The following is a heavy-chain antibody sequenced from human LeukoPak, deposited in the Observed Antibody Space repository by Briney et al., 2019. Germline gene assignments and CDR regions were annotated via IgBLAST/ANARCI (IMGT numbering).Heavy chain of an antibody. CDR3: ARVSSSWSYGMDV. CDR1: GGSISSYY. Sequence: SKTLSLTCTVSGGSISSYYWSWIRQPPGKGLEWIGYIYYSGSTNYNPSLKSRVTISVDTSKNQFSLKLSSVTAADTAVYYCARVSSSWSYGMDVWGKGTTVTVSS. D-gene: IGHD6-13*01. V-gene: IGHV4-59*01. J-gene: IGHJ6*04. CDR2: IYYSGST.